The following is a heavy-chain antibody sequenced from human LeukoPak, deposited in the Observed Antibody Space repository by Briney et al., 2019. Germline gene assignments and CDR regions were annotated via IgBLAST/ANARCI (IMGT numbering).Heavy chain of an antibody. D-gene: IGHD3-10*01. CDR1: GGSISSSSYY. J-gene: IGHJ3*02. Sequence: SETLSLTCTVSGGSISSSSYYWGWIRQPPGKGLEWIGSIYYSGSTYYNPSLKSRVTISVDTSKNQFSLKLSSVTAADTAVYYCARGSPRAFDIWGQGTMVTVSS. V-gene: IGHV4-39*07. CDR2: IYYSGST. CDR3: ARGSPRAFDI.